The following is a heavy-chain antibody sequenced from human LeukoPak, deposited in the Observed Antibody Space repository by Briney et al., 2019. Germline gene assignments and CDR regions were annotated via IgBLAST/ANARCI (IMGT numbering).Heavy chain of an antibody. CDR1: GYTFTSYG. V-gene: IGHV1-18*01. CDR2: ISAYNGNT. CDR3: ARESSSSWYPLHYYYGMDV. Sequence: GASVKVSCKASGYTFTSYGISWVRQAPGQGLEWMGWISAYNGNTNYAQKLQGRVTMTTDTSTSTAYVELRSLRSDDTAVYYCARESSSSWYPLHYYYGMDVWGQGTTVTVSS. J-gene: IGHJ6*02. D-gene: IGHD6-13*01.